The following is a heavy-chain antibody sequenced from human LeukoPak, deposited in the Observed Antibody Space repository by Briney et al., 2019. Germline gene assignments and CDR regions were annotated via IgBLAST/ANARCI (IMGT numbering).Heavy chain of an antibody. CDR3: ARGGVAAAGMSDYYYYYMDV. J-gene: IGHJ6*03. D-gene: IGHD6-13*01. CDR2: MNPNSGNT. Sequence: ASVKVSCKASGYTFTSYDINWVRQATGQGLEWMGWMNPNSGNTGYAQKFQGRVTMTRNTSISTACMELSSLRSEDTAVYYCARGGVAAAGMSDYYYYYMDVWGKGTTVTVSS. V-gene: IGHV1-8*01. CDR1: GYTFTSYD.